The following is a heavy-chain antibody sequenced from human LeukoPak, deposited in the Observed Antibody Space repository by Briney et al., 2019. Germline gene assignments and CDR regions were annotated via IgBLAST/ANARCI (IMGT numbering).Heavy chain of an antibody. J-gene: IGHJ4*02. V-gene: IGHV4-4*07. CDR3: ARAPSAGSYSFYYFDY. CDR2: IYTSGST. D-gene: IGHD3-10*01. CDR1: GGSISSYY. Sequence: SATLSLTCTVSGGSISSYYWSWIRQPAGKGRKWIGRIYTSGSTNYNPSLKSRVTMSVDTSKNQFSLKLSSVTAADTAVYYCARAPSAGSYSFYYFDYWGQGTLVTVSS.